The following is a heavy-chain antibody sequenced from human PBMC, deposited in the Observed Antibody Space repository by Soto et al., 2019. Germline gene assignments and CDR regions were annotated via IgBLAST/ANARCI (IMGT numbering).Heavy chain of an antibody. J-gene: IGHJ3*02. CDR3: AKDWTSI. CDR1: GFILGAYS. D-gene: IGHD1-1*01. CDR2: ISGSGSST. Sequence: EVQLLASGGGLVQRGGSLKISCAASGFILGAYSMTWLRQPPGKGLEWVSTISGSGSSTYYIDSVQGRFTISRDNSKNTLYLQMNSLRGEDTAVYYCAKDWTSIWGQGTMVSVSS. V-gene: IGHV3-23*01.